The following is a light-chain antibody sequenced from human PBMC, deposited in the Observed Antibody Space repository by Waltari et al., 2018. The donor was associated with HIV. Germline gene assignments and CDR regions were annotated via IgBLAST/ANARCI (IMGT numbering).Light chain of an antibody. CDR3: QQYNNWHT. CDR2: GAS. CDR1: QSVSNN. J-gene: IGKJ2*01. V-gene: IGKV3-15*01. Sequence: ETVMTQSPATLSVSPGERATLSCRASQSVSNNLAWYQQKPGQAPMLLIYGASTRAAGIPARVSGSGSGTEFTLTITSLQSEDSALYYCQQYNNWHTFGQGTKLEIK.